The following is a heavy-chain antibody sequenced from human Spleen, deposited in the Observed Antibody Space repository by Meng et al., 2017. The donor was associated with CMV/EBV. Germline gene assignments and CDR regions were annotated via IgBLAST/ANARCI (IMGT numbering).Heavy chain of an antibody. CDR2: TYYRSKWYN. D-gene: IGHD2-15*01. Sequence: ETLSLTCAISGDSVSSNSVAWNWIRQSPSRGLEWLGRTYYRSKWYNDYASSVKSRIIINPDTSKNQFSLHLNSVTPEDTAVYYCARAGGMYRLNIDYWGQGTLVTVSS. CDR3: ARAGGMYRLNIDY. V-gene: IGHV6-1*01. CDR1: GDSVSSNSVA. J-gene: IGHJ4*02.